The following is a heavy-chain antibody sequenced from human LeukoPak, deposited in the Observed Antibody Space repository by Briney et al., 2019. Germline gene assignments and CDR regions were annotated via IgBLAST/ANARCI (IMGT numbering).Heavy chain of an antibody. J-gene: IGHJ4*02. CDR3: AKSAYYDILTGYDQGVYFDY. D-gene: IGHD3-9*01. V-gene: IGHV3-9*03. CDR1: GFTFDDYA. Sequence: GGSLRLSCAASGFTFDDYAMHWVRQAPGKGLEWVSGISWNSGSIGYADSVKGRFTISRDNAKNSMYLQMNSLRAEDMALYYCAKSAYYDILTGYDQGVYFDYWGQGTLVTVSS. CDR2: ISWNSGSI.